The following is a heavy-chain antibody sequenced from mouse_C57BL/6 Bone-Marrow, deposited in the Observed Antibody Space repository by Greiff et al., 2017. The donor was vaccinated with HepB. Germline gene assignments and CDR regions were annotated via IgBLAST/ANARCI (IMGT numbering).Heavy chain of an antibody. V-gene: IGHV1-64*01. CDR1: GYTFTSYW. CDR3: ARQGTY. Sequence: QVQLQQPGAELVKPGASVKLSCKASGYTFTSYWMHWVKQRPGQGLEWIGMIHPNSGSTKYNEKFKGKATLTVDTSSSTAYMELHSLTSEDSAVYFCARQGTYWGQGTLVTVSA. J-gene: IGHJ3*01. CDR2: IHPNSGST. D-gene: IGHD2-14*01.